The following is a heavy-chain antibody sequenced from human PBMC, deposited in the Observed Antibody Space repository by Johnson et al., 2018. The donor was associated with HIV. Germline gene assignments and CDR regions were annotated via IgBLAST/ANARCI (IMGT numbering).Heavy chain of an antibody. CDR3: YCTDHFGARVNWNYEAFDI. D-gene: IGHD1-7*01. J-gene: IGHJ3*02. CDR2: ISYDGSDK. V-gene: IGHV3-30*03. Sequence: QEQLVESGGTLAKPAWSPRLSCAASGFTFSDYYMSWIRQAPGKGLEWVALISYDGSDKYYADSVRGRFTISRDNSKNTLYLQLTSLRQDDTAVYSCYCTDHFGARVNWNYEAFDIWGKGQWSPSLQ. CDR1: GFTFSDYY.